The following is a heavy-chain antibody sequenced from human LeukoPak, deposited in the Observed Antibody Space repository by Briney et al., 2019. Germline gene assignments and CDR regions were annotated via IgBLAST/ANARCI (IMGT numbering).Heavy chain of an antibody. CDR1: GFTFSIHD. J-gene: IGHJ4*02. CDR3: AREASGYGVREIDY. CDR2: IGTIGDT. Sequence: GGSLRLSCAASGFTFSIHDMHWVRQATGKGLEWVTAIGTIGDTYYSGSVKGRFTISREDAKNSLYLQMNSLRAGDTAVYYCAREASGYGVREIDYWGQGTLVTVSS. V-gene: IGHV3-13*01. D-gene: IGHD2-8*01.